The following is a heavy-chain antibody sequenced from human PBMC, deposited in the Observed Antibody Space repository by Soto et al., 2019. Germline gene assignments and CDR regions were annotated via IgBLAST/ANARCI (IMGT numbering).Heavy chain of an antibody. CDR3: AKDLGSSGWFNWFDS. J-gene: IGHJ5*01. Sequence: QVQLVESGGGVVQPGTSPRLSCVVSGFTLSNTGVHWVRQAPGKGLEWVAMIAHNGFSQFYVDSVKGRFTISRDNSKNTVYLQMHSLRPEDTSVYYCAKDLGSSGWFNWFDSWGQGTLVTVSS. CDR1: GFTLSNTG. D-gene: IGHD6-19*01. CDR2: IAHNGFSQ. V-gene: IGHV3-30*18.